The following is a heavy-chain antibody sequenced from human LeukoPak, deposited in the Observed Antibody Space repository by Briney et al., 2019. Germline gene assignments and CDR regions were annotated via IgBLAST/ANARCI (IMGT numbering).Heavy chain of an antibody. D-gene: IGHD2-15*01. CDR1: GYTFTSYG. J-gene: IGHJ4*02. V-gene: IGHV1-18*01. CDR3: ARDSSGKDTVIDY. Sequence: VASVKVSCKASGYTFTSYGISWVRQAPGQGLEWMGWISAYNGNTNYAQKLQGRVTMTTDTSTSTTFMELRSLRSDDTAVYYCARDSSGKDTVIDYWGQGTLVTVSS. CDR2: ISAYNGNT.